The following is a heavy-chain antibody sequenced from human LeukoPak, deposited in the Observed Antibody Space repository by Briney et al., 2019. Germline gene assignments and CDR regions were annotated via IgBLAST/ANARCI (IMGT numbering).Heavy chain of an antibody. CDR3: ARLGYYDSSGYYPPYYFDY. Sequence: GESLKISCKGSGYSFTSYWIGWVRQMPGKGLEWMGIIYPGDSDTRYSPSFQGQVTISADKSIRTAYLQWSSLKASDTAMYYCARLGYYDSSGYYPPYYFDYWGQGTLVTVSS. J-gene: IGHJ4*02. CDR1: GYSFTSYW. V-gene: IGHV5-51*01. D-gene: IGHD3-22*01. CDR2: IYPGDSDT.